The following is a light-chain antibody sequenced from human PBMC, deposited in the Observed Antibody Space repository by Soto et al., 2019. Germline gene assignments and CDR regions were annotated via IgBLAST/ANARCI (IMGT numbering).Light chain of an antibody. CDR1: QSISSW. Sequence: DIQMTQSPSTLSASVGDRVIITCRASQSISSWLAWYQQKPGKAPNLLIYKASALKSGVPSRFSGSGSGTEFTLTISSLQPDDFATYYCQQYDNYSWTFGQGTKLEIK. CDR3: QQYDNYSWT. CDR2: KAS. J-gene: IGKJ1*01. V-gene: IGKV1-5*03.